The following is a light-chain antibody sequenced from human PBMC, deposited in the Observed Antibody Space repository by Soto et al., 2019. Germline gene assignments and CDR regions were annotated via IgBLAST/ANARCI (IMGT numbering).Light chain of an antibody. CDR2: RAS. CDR3: IEYNPDYT. CDR1: QSIANW. V-gene: IGKV1-5*03. Sequence: DIQVTQSPSTLSASVGDRVTITCRVSQSIANWLAWYQHKPGEAPKLLISRASDLQSGVPSRFSASGSGTEFTLTISSLQPDDFGTYFCIEYNPDYTFGQGTKLEIK. J-gene: IGKJ2*01.